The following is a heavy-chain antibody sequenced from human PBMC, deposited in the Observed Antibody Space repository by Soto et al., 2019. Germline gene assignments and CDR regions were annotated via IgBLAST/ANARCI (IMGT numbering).Heavy chain of an antibody. D-gene: IGHD4-4*01. J-gene: IGHJ4*02. CDR1: GFTFSSSA. Sequence: GSLRLSCAASGFTFSSSAMHWVRQAPGKGLEWVAVVSFDGTNKYYADSVKGRFTISRDNYKNTLYLQMSSLRTEDTAVYYCARGRRPQVTVNFDYWGQGTPVTVS. CDR3: ARGRRPQVTVNFDY. V-gene: IGHV3-30-3*01. CDR2: VSFDGTNK.